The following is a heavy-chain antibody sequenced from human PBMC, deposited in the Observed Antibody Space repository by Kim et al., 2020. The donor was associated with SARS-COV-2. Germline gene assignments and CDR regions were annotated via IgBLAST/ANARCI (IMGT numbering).Heavy chain of an antibody. Sequence: SETLSLTCAVYGGSFSGYYWSWIRQPPGKGLEWIGEINHSGSTNYNPSLKSRVTISVDTSKNQFSLKLSSVTAADTAVYYCARPRVVAAIKDAFDIWGQGTMVTVSS. V-gene: IGHV4-34*01. CDR2: INHSGST. CDR3: ARPRVVAAIKDAFDI. CDR1: GGSFSGYY. D-gene: IGHD2-15*01. J-gene: IGHJ3*02.